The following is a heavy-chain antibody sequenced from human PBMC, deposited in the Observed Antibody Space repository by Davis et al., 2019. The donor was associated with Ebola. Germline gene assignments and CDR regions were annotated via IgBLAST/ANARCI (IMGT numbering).Heavy chain of an antibody. Sequence: HTGGSLRLSCAASGFTFSSYWMHWVRQAPGKGLVWVSCINRDGSTTTYADSVKGRFTISRDNAKNTLYLQMNNLRVEDTAVYYCATLPGYYWGQGTLVTVPS. V-gene: IGHV3-74*03. J-gene: IGHJ4*02. CDR2: INRDGSTT. CDR3: ATLPGYY. CDR1: GFTFSSYW. D-gene: IGHD1-26*01.